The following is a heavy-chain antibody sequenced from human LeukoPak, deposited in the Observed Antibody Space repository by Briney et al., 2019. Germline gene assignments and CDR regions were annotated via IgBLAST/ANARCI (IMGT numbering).Heavy chain of an antibody. D-gene: IGHD2-2*01. Sequence: GGSLRLSCAASGFTFSSYWVSWVRQAPGKGLEWVANIMQDGSGKFYVDSVKGRFTISRDNAKNSLYLQMHSLRAEDTAVYYCARDSLYQQLSSYGMDVWGQGTTVTVSS. V-gene: IGHV3-7*01. J-gene: IGHJ6*02. CDR2: IMQDGSGK. CDR1: GFTFSSYW. CDR3: ARDSLYQQLSSYGMDV.